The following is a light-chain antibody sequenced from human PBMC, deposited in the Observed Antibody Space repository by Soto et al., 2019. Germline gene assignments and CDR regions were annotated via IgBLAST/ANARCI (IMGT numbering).Light chain of an antibody. CDR3: QQYYSYPGT. J-gene: IGKJ1*01. V-gene: IGKV1-9*01. CDR1: HGIGTY. CDR2: AAS. Sequence: IQLTQSPSSLSASVGDRVTISCRASHGIGTYLAWYQQKPGKAPKLLIYAASTLQSGVPSRFSGSGSGTDFTLTISCLQSEDFATYYCQQYYSYPGTFGQGTKVDIK.